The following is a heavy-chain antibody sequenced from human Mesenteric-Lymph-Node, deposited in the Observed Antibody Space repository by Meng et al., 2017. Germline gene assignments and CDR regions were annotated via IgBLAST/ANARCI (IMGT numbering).Heavy chain of an antibody. CDR3: ARQAISIAAAGTGDY. J-gene: IGHJ4*02. D-gene: IGHD6-13*01. V-gene: IGHV1-69*02. Sequence: SVKVSCKASGGTFSSYTISWVRQAPGQGLEWMGRIIPILGIANYAQKFQGRVTITADKSTSTAYMELRSLRSDDTAVYYCARQAISIAAAGTGDYWGQGTLVTVSS. CDR1: GGTFSSYT. CDR2: IIPILGIA.